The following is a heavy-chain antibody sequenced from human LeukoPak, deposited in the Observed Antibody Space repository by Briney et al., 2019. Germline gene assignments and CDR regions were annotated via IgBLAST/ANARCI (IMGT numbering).Heavy chain of an antibody. CDR2: IVGRGDRT. V-gene: IGHV3-23*01. CDR3: AKDHVVGDGFLLFGY. D-gene: IGHD1-26*01. J-gene: IGHJ4*02. CDR1: GFTSSLYG. Sequence: SGGSLRLSCAVSGFTSSLYGMSWVRQAPGKGLEWVSNIVGRGDRTWYADSVKGRFTISRDNSKNTVYLQMNSLRAEDTAMYYCAKDHVVGDGFLLFGYWGQGSLVAVSS.